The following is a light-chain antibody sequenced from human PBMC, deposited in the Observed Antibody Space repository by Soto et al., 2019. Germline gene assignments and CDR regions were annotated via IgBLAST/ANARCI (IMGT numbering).Light chain of an antibody. J-gene: IGLJ2*01. CDR1: SRDIGDYNY. Sequence: QSALTQPASVSGSHGQSITISCTGSSRDIGDYNYVSWYQQHPDKAPKLMIYDVSNRPSGVSNRFSGSKSGNTASLTISGLQAEDEARYFCSSYRSGSTLVIFGGGTKLTGL. CDR2: DVS. V-gene: IGLV2-14*01. CDR3: SSYRSGSTLVI.